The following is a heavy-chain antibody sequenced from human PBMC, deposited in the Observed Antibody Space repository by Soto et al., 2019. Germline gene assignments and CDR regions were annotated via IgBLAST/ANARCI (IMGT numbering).Heavy chain of an antibody. D-gene: IGHD1-7*01. CDR3: AKDSHHNWNYAVASYNWFGP. J-gene: IGHJ5*02. V-gene: IGHV3-9*01. Sequence: PGGSLRLSCAASGFTFDDYAMHWVRQAPGKGLEWVSGISWNSGSIGYADSVKGRFTISRDNAKNSLYLQMNSLRAEDTALYYCAKDSHHNWNYAVASYNWFGPWGQGTLVTVSS. CDR2: ISWNSGSI. CDR1: GFTFDDYA.